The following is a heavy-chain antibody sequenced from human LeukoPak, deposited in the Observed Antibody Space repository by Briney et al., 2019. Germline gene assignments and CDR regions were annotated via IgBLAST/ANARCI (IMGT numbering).Heavy chain of an antibody. CDR1: GGSITNTNYY. Sequence: QPSETLSLTCTVSGGSITNTNYYWAWIRQPLGEGLEWIGSVYHSGITYYTPSLKSRVSISVDTSKNQFSLKVTSVTAADTAVYYCAREWLYQFDYWGQGSLVTISS. CDR3: AREWLYQFDY. V-gene: IGHV4-39*07. D-gene: IGHD5-24*01. J-gene: IGHJ4*02. CDR2: VYHSGIT.